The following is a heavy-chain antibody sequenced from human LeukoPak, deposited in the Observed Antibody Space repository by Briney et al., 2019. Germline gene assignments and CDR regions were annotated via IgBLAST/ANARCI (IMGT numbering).Heavy chain of an antibody. CDR1: GYTFTGYY. J-gene: IGHJ4*02. Sequence: ASVKVSCKASGYTFTGYYIHWVRQAPGQGLEWMGWINPNSGATNYAQRFQGRVTMTRDTSISTAYMELSSLTSDDTAVYFCARGGERTTPAAPSGGQEILFT. CDR2: INPNSGAT. CDR3: ARGGERTTPAAPS. D-gene: IGHD3-10*01. V-gene: IGHV1-2*02.